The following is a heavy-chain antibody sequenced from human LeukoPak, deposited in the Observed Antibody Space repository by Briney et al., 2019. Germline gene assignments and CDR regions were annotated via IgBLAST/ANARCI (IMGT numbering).Heavy chain of an antibody. CDR3: ARVAGWHWFDP. CDR1: GFTFSSYD. Sequence: GGALRHSCAASGFTFSSYDMTWVRQAPGRGLEWVSSIGPSGDNTYYGDSVKGRFTISRDNSKNTVYLQMNNMRVDDTAVYYCARVAGWHWFDPWGQGTLVTVSS. J-gene: IGHJ5*02. V-gene: IGHV3-23*01. CDR2: IGPSGDNT. D-gene: IGHD6-19*01.